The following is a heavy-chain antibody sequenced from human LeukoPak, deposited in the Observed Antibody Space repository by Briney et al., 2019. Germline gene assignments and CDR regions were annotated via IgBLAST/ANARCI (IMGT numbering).Heavy chain of an antibody. Sequence: ASVKVSCKSSVYTFTGYYMHWVRQPPGQGLEWMGWINPNSGGTNYVQKFQGRVTMTSDTSISTAYMELTKLRSDDSAVYYCARLQADYWGQGTLVTVSS. J-gene: IGHJ4*02. CDR1: VYTFTGYY. CDR2: INPNSGGT. V-gene: IGHV1-2*02. CDR3: ARLQADY.